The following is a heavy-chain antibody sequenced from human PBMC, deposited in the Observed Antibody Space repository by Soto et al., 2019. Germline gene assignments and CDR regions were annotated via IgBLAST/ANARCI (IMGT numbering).Heavy chain of an antibody. CDR1: GGSFSGYY. D-gene: IGHD3-10*01. Sequence: SETLSLTCAVYGGSFSGYYWSWIRQPPGKGLEWIGEINHSGSTNYNPSLKSRVTISVDTSKNQFSLKLSSVTAADTAVYYCARVKVTMVRGVYYYYYYGMDVWGQGTTVTVSS. CDR2: INHSGST. CDR3: ARVKVTMVRGVYYYYYYGMDV. J-gene: IGHJ6*02. V-gene: IGHV4-34*01.